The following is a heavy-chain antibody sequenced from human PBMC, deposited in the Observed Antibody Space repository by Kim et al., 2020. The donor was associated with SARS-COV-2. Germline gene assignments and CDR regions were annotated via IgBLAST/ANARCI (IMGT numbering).Heavy chain of an antibody. CDR3: ARVKNGMDV. J-gene: IGHJ6*02. V-gene: IGHV1-8*01. Sequence: NTGYAQKFQGRVTMTRNTSISTAYMERSSLRSEDTAVYYCARVKNGMDVWGQGTTVAVSS. CDR2: NT.